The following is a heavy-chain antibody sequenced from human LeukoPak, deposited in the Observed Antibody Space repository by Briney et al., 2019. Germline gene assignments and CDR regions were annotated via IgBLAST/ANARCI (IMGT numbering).Heavy chain of an antibody. CDR3: ASGQYQLLLLYE. V-gene: IGHV1-18*01. CDR1: GYSFTNYG. CDR2: ISGNNGNT. D-gene: IGHD2-2*01. J-gene: IGHJ4*02. Sequence: VASVKVSCKASGYSFTNYGITWVRQAPGQGLEWMGWISGNNGNTHYVQKLRGRVTMTTDTSTSTTYMELRSLRSDDTAVYYCASGQYQLLLLYEWGQGTLVTVSS.